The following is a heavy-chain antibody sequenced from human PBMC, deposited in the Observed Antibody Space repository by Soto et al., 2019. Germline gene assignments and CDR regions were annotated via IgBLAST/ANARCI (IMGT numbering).Heavy chain of an antibody. CDR3: ARLSGYCSSTSCYDGGNWLDP. Sequence: PGESLKISCKGSGYSFTSYWIGWVRQMPGKGLEWMGIIYPGDSDTRYSPSFQGQVTISADKSISTAYLQWSSLKASDTAMYYCARLSGYCSSTSCYDGGNWLDPWGQGTLVTVSS. D-gene: IGHD2-2*01. CDR1: GYSFTSYW. V-gene: IGHV5-51*01. J-gene: IGHJ5*02. CDR2: IYPGDSDT.